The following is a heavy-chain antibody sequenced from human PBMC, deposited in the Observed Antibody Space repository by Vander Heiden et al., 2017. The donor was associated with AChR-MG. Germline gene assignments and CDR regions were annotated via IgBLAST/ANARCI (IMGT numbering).Heavy chain of an antibody. D-gene: IGHD2-21*02. CDR1: GFPISTNY. J-gene: IGHJ6*02. CDR2: IHSSGSA. CDR3: ARDLSSTVPLATATYYGMDV. Sequence: EVQLVESGGGLVQPGGSLRLSCAASGFPISTNYISWCRQAPGTGLEWVSIIHSSGSAYYADSVKGRFTISRDDSKNTLYLQMNSLRAEDTAVYYCARDLSSTVPLATATYYGMDVWGQGTTVTVSS. V-gene: IGHV3-66*02.